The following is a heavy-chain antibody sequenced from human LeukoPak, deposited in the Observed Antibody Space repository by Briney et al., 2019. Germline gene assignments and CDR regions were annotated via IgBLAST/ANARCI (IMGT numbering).Heavy chain of an antibody. CDR1: GFTFSNYW. D-gene: IGHD5-18*01. Sequence: GGSLRLSCEGSGFTFSNYWMSWVRQAPGKGLEWVANIQQHGSETYYGDSVKGRFTISRDNAKNSLYLQMNSLRAEDTAVYYCAASRAMRGYWGQGTLVTVSS. J-gene: IGHJ4*02. V-gene: IGHV3-7*01. CDR3: AASRAMRGY. CDR2: IQQHGSET.